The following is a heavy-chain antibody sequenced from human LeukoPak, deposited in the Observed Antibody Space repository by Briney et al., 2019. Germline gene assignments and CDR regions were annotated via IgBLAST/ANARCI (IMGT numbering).Heavy chain of an antibody. CDR2: INPNSGGT. V-gene: IGHV1-2*02. CDR1: GYTFTGYY. J-gene: IGHJ6*03. Sequence: ASVTVSFTASGYTFTGYYMHWVRQAPGQGLEWMGWINPNSGGTNYAQKFQGRVTMTRDMSTSTVYMELSSLRSEDTAVYYCARRGGGETYYYDSSGSDHWYMDVWGKGTTVTVSS. CDR3: ARRGGGETYYYDSSGSDHWYMDV. D-gene: IGHD3-22*01.